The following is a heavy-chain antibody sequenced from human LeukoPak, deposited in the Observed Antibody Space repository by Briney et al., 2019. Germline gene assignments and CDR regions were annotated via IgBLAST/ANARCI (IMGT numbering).Heavy chain of an antibody. CDR2: ISSGGSTI. D-gene: IGHD5-18*01. V-gene: IGHV3-48*03. CDR3: ARDLGYSYGYYDY. Sequence: GGSLRLSCATSGLTFNSYEINWVRQAPGKGLEWVSYISSGGSTIYYADSVKGRFTISRDNAKNSVYLQMNSLRVEDTAVYYCARDLGYSYGYYDYWGQGTLVTVSS. CDR1: GLTFNSYE. J-gene: IGHJ4*02.